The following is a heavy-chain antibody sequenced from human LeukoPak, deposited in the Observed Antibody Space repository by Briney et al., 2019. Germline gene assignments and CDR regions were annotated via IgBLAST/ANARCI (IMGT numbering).Heavy chain of an antibody. D-gene: IGHD6-13*01. Sequence: GGSLRLSCAASGFTVSSNYMSWVRQAPGKGLEWVSVIYSGGSTYYADSVKGRFTISRDNSKNTLYLQMNSLRAEDTAVYYCARGSPYSSSYYYFDYWGQGTLVTVSS. CDR2: IYSGGST. V-gene: IGHV3-53*01. CDR1: GFTVSSNY. J-gene: IGHJ4*02. CDR3: ARGSPYSSSYYYFDY.